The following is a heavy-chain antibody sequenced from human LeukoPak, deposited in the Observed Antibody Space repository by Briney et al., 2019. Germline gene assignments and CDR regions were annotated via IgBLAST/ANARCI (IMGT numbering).Heavy chain of an antibody. J-gene: IGHJ3*02. D-gene: IGHD1-20*01. Sequence: SETLSLTCTDSSGSISNYYWSWIRQPPGKGLEWIGYIYYSESTKYNPPLKSRLTISVDTSKNQFSLRLTSVTAADTAVYYCARHISGATKELSAFDIWGQGTMVNVSS. CDR3: ARHISGATKELSAFDI. CDR2: IYYSEST. CDR1: SGSISNYY. V-gene: IGHV4-59*08.